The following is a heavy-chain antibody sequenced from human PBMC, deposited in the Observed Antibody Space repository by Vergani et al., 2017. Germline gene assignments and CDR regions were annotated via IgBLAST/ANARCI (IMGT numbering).Heavy chain of an antibody. J-gene: IGHJ6*03. CDR2: INAANGNT. CDR3: ARDQDCGDYVPGVRGYYYYMDV. CDR1: GYTFTSYA. Sequence: QVQLVQSGAEVKKPGASVKVSCKASGYTFTSYAMHWVRQAPGQRLEWMGWINAANGNTKYSQKFQGRVTITRDTSASTAYMELMSLRSEDTAVYYCARDQDCGDYVPGVRGYYYYMDVWGKGTTVTVSS. V-gene: IGHV1-3*01. D-gene: IGHD4-17*01.